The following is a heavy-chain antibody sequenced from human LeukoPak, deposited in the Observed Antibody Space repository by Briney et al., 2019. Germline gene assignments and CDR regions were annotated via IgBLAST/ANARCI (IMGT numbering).Heavy chain of an antibody. Sequence: GGSLRLSCAVSGFIFSDYGMHWVRQAPGKGLEWVAVIWHDGTKEEYADSVKGRFTISRDNSKNPLYLQMNSLRAEDTAVYYCARDGAYYDFWSGYYTQNYYYYGMDVWGQGTTVTVSS. D-gene: IGHD3-3*01. CDR3: ARDGAYYDFWSGYYTQNYYYYGMDV. CDR1: GFIFSDYG. CDR2: IWHDGTKE. V-gene: IGHV3-30*12. J-gene: IGHJ6*02.